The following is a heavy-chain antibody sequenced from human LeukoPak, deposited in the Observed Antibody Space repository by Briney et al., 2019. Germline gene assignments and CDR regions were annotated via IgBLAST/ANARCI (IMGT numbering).Heavy chain of an antibody. CDR3: ARDIEMATIAGY. J-gene: IGHJ4*02. CDR2: ISSSGSTI. D-gene: IGHD5-24*01. CDR1: GFTFSDYY. Sequence: GGSLRLSCAASGFTFSDYYMSWIRQAPGKGLEWVSYISSSGSTIYYADSVKGRFTISRDNAKNSPYLQMHSLRAEDTAVYYCARDIEMATIAGYWGQGTLVTVSS. V-gene: IGHV3-11*01.